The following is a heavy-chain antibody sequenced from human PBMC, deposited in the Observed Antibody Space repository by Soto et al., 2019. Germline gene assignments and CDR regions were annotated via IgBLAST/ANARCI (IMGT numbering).Heavy chain of an antibody. V-gene: IGHV3-48*02. CDR1: GFTFSSYS. J-gene: IGHJ5*02. CDR2: ISISSSTI. Sequence: EVQLVESGGGLVQPGGSLRLSCAASGFTFSSYSMNWVRQAPGKGLEWVSYISISSSTIYYADSVKGRFTISRDNAKNSLYLQMNSLRDEDTAVYYCARDREGSGSCSGGWFDPWGQGTLVTVSS. D-gene: IGHD1-26*01. CDR3: ARDREGSGSCSGGWFDP.